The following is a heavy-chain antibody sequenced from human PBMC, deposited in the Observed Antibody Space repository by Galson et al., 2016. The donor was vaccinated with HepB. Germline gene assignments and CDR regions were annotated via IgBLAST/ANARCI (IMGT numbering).Heavy chain of an antibody. V-gene: IGHV2-5*01. CDR2: IYWNDDK. CDR3: AHRPRPMSRRDFDF. CDR1: GFSLTTSGVG. J-gene: IGHJ4*02. Sequence: PALVKPTQTLTLTCTFSGFSLTTSGVGVGWIRQPPGKALEWLALIYWNDDKNYSPTLKSRLAITKDTSKNQVVLTMTNMDPVDTATYYCAHRPRPMSRRDFDFWGQGILVTVSS.